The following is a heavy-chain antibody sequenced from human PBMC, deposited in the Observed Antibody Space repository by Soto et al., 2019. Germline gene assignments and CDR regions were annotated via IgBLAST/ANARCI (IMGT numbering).Heavy chain of an antibody. CDR1: GFTFSSYG. Sequence: QVQLVESGGGVVQPGRSLRLSCAASGFTFSSYGMHWVRQAPGKGLEWVAVIWYDGSNKYYADSVKGRFTISRDNSKNTLYLQMNSLRAEDTAVYYSARDRVVAATSILDYWGQGTLVTVSS. J-gene: IGHJ4*02. V-gene: IGHV3-33*01. CDR3: ARDRVVAATSILDY. D-gene: IGHD2-15*01. CDR2: IWYDGSNK.